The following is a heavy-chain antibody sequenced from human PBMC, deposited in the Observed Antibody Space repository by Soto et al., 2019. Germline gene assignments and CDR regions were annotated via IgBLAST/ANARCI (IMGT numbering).Heavy chain of an antibody. J-gene: IGHJ4*02. D-gene: IGHD2-15*01. Sequence: QVQLVQSGAEVKKPGASVKVSCKASGYTFTSYGISWVRQAPGQGLEWMGWISAYNGNTNYAQKLQGRVTMTTDTSTSTAYMELWSLRSDDTAVYYWARDPTGRYCSGGSCYLDYWGQGTLVTVSS. V-gene: IGHV1-18*01. CDR1: GYTFTSYG. CDR3: ARDPTGRYCSGGSCYLDY. CDR2: ISAYNGNT.